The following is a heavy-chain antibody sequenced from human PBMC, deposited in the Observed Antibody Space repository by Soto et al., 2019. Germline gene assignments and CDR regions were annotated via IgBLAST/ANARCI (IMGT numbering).Heavy chain of an antibody. CDR3: AKDSGYDYFGGSYAFES. V-gene: IGHV3-30*18. CDR2: IAYEGSNK. Sequence: QVQLVESGGGVVQPGRSLRLSCAASGFTFSSYGMHWVRQAPGKGLVWVAVIAYEGSNKYYADSVKGRFTISRDNSKNTLYLQMNSLRAEDTAVCYCAKDSGYDYFGGSYAFESGSQGRMVAVAS. CDR1: GFTFSSYG. J-gene: IGHJ3*02. D-gene: IGHD3-16*01.